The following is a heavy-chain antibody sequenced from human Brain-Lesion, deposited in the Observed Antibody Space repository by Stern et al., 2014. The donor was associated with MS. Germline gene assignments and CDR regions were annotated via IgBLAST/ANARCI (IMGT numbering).Heavy chain of an antibody. CDR1: DDSINSDIYY. Sequence: DQLVESGPGLVKPSQTLSLTCTVSDDSINSDIYYWSWIRQPPGKGLEWIGYIHYSGSSYYNPSLKSRVTMSLDTSKNQFSLRLGSVTAADTAVYYCARVTGDGFGHGYSSFYGLDVWGQGTTVTVSS. CDR3: ARVTGDGFGHGYSSFYGLDV. J-gene: IGHJ6*02. V-gene: IGHV4-30-4*01. D-gene: IGHD1-20*01. CDR2: IHYSGSS.